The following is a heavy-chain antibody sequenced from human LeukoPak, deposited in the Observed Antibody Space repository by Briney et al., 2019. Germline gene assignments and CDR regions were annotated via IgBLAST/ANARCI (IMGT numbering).Heavy chain of an antibody. CDR2: IIPIFGTA. CDR3: VARYSSSSAFEYYFDY. Sequence: ASVKVSCKASGGTFSSYAISWVRQAPGQGLEWMGGIIPIFGTANYAQKFQGRVTITTDESTSTAYMELSSLRSEDTAVYYCVARYSSSSAFEYYFDYWGQGTLVTVSS. D-gene: IGHD6-6*01. J-gene: IGHJ4*02. V-gene: IGHV1-69*05. CDR1: GGTFSSYA.